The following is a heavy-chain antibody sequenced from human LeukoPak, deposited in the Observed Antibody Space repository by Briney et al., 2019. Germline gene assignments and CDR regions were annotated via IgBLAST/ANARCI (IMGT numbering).Heavy chain of an antibody. V-gene: IGHV3-66*01. CDR2: IYSGGST. Sequence: GGSLRLSCAASGFTVSSNYMSWVRQAPGKGLEWVSVIYSGGSTYYADSVKGRFTISRDNSKNTLYLQMNSLRAEDTAVYYCARETSLGYCSGGSCPMGYYFDYWGQGTLVTVSS. CDR3: ARETSLGYCSGGSCPMGYYFDY. J-gene: IGHJ4*02. CDR1: GFTVSSNY. D-gene: IGHD2-15*01.